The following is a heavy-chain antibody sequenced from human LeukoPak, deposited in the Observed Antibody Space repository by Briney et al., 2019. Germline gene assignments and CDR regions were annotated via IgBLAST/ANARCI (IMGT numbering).Heavy chain of an antibody. CDR3: ARVGDFWSGYFDWFDP. CDR1: GYTFTSYG. CDR2: ISAYNGNT. Sequence: ASVKVSCKASGYTFTSYGISWVRQAPGQGLEWMGWISAYNGNTNYAQKLQGRVTMTTDTSTSTAYMELRSLRSDDTAVYYCARVGDFWSGYFDWFDPWGQGTLVTVSS. D-gene: IGHD3-3*01. J-gene: IGHJ5*02. V-gene: IGHV1-18*01.